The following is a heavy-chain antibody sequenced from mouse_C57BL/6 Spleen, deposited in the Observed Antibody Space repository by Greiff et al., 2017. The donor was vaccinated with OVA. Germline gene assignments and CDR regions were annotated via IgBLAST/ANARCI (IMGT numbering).Heavy chain of an antibody. D-gene: IGHD1-2*01. CDR1: GYTFTDYE. CDR2: IDPETGGT. V-gene: IGHV1-15*01. J-gene: IGHJ3*01. CDR3: TRPSANFCAY. Sequence: QVQLQQSGAELVRPGASVTLSCKASGYTFTDYEMHWVKQTPVHGLEWIGAIDPETGGTAYNQKFKGKAILTADKSSSTAYMELRSLTSEDSAVYYCTRPSANFCAYWGQGTLVTVSA.